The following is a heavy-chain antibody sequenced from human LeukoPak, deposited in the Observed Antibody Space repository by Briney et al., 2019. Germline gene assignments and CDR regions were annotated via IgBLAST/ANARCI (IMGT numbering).Heavy chain of an antibody. Sequence: GGSLRLSCVASGFPFSAYAMSWVRQAPGKGLEWVSGIRGSGETTYYAESVKGRFIIQRDNSKNTLYLQMNSLTADDTAIYYCARDLRVWYGTAEIWGQGTMVTVSS. J-gene: IGHJ3*02. V-gene: IGHV3-23*01. CDR3: ARDLRVWYGTAEI. CDR1: GFPFSAYA. CDR2: IRGSGETT. D-gene: IGHD3-10*01.